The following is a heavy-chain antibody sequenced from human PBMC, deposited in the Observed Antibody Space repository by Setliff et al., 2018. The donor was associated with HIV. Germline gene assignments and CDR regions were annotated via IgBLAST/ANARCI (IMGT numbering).Heavy chain of an antibody. J-gene: IGHJ4*02. CDR2: INWNGGST. Sequence: RAGGSLRLSCAASGFTFDDYGMSWVRQAPGKGLEWVSGINWNGGSTGYADSVKGRFTISRDNAKNSLYLQMNSLRAEDTALYYCARTDSSGYYYGGVYWGQGTLVTVSS. CDR3: ARTDSSGYYYGGVY. V-gene: IGHV3-20*04. CDR1: GFTFDDYG. D-gene: IGHD3-22*01.